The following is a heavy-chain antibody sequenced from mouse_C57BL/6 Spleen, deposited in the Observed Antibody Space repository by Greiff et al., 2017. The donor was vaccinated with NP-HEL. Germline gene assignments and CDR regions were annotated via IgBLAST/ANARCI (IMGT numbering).Heavy chain of an antibody. CDR1: GYAFSSYW. V-gene: IGHV1-80*01. J-gene: IGHJ1*03. CDR3: ARPGTTVVGYFDV. CDR2: IYPGDGDT. Sequence: VQLQQSGAELVKPGSSVKISCKASGYAFSSYWMNWVKQRPGKGLEWIGQIYPGDGDTNYNGKFKGKATLTADKSSSTAYMQLSSLTSEDSAVYFCARPGTTVVGYFDVWGTGTTVTVSS. D-gene: IGHD1-1*01.